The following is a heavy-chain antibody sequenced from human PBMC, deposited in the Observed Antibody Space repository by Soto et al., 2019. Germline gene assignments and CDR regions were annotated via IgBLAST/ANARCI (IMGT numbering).Heavy chain of an antibody. CDR1: GGTFSSYA. D-gene: IGHD3-10*01. J-gene: IGHJ6*02. V-gene: IGHV1-69*13. CDR2: IIPIFGTA. Sequence: SVKVSCKASGGTFSSYAISWVRQAPGQGLEWMGGIIPIFGTANYAQKFQGRVTITADESTSTAYMELSSLRSEDTAVYYCAGEIYGSGSQPLYYYYGMDVWGQGTTVTVSS. CDR3: AGEIYGSGSQPLYYYYGMDV.